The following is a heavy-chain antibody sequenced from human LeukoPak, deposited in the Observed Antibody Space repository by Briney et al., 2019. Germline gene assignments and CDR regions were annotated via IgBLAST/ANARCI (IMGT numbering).Heavy chain of an antibody. CDR2: INPNGGST. J-gene: IGHJ4*02. D-gene: IGHD3-16*01. CDR1: GYTFSIYY. Sequence: ASVKVSCKASGYTFSIYYMHWVRQAPGQGLECMGIINPNGGSTSYAQKLRGRVTMTTDTSTSTLYMELSSLRSEDTAVSYCASGGFMIRGAGDYWGQGTPVTVSS. CDR3: ASGGFMIRGAGDY. V-gene: IGHV1-46*04.